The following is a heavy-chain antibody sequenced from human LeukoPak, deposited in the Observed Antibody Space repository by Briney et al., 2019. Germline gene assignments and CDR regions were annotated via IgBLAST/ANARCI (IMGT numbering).Heavy chain of an antibody. Sequence: PGGSLGLSCAASGFTFSSYAMSWVRQAPGKGLEWVSAISGSGGSTYYADSVKGRFTISRDNSKNTLYLQMNSLRAEDTAVYYCAKIGPPSDIVVVVAATADYWGQGTLVTVSS. CDR2: ISGSGGST. CDR3: AKIGPPSDIVVVVAATADY. CDR1: GFTFSSYA. V-gene: IGHV3-23*01. J-gene: IGHJ4*02. D-gene: IGHD2-15*01.